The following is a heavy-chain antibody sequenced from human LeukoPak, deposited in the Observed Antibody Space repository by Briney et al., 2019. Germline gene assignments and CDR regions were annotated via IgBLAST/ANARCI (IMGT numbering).Heavy chain of an antibody. J-gene: IGHJ4*02. CDR2: INHSGST. CDR3: AGVSIAAAGPPDY. V-gene: IGHV4-34*01. D-gene: IGHD6-13*01. CDR1: GGSFSGYY. Sequence: SETLSPTCAVYGGSFSGYYWSWIRQPPGKGLEWIGEINHSGSTNYNPSLKSRVTISVDTSKNQFSLKLSSVTAADTAVYYCAGVSIAAAGPPDYWGQGTLVTVSS.